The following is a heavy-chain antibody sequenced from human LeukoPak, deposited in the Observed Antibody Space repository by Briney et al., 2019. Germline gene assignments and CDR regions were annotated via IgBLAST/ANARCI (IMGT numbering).Heavy chain of an antibody. CDR3: ARGTYYDILTGHPTNDAFDI. CDR2: ISSSGSTI. D-gene: IGHD3-9*01. Sequence: GGSLRLSGAASGFTFTRYAMTWVRQAPGKGLEWVSYISSSGSTIYYANSVKGRFTISRDNAKNSLYLQMNSLRAEDTAVYYCARGTYYDILTGHPTNDAFDIWGQGTMVTVSS. J-gene: IGHJ3*02. V-gene: IGHV3-48*03. CDR1: GFTFTRYA.